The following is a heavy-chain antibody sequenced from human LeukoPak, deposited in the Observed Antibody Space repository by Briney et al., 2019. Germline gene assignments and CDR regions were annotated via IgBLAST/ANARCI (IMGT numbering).Heavy chain of an antibody. V-gene: IGHV1-2*02. CDR3: ARGLAARANNWFDP. J-gene: IGHJ5*02. D-gene: IGHD6-6*01. CDR1: GYTFTSYY. Sequence: ASVKVSCKSSGYTFTSYYMYWVRQAPGQGLEWMGWINPNSGGTNYAQKFQGRVTMTRDTSISTAYMELSRLRSDDTAVYYCARGLAARANNWFDPWGQGTLVTVSS. CDR2: INPNSGGT.